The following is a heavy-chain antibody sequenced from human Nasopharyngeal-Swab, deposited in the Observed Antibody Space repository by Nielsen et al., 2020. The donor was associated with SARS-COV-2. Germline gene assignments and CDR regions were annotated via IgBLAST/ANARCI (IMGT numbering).Heavy chain of an antibody. V-gene: IGHV1-24*01. CDR3: ARLYPYDFWSGGGGPVDYYYYYGMDV. J-gene: IGHJ6*02. Sequence: ASVKVSCKVSGYTLTELSMHWVRQAPGKGLEWMGGFDPEDGETIYAQKFQGRVTMTEDTSTDTAYMELSSLRSDDTAVYYCARLYPYDFWSGGGGPVDYYYYYGMDVWGQGTTVTVSS. D-gene: IGHD3-3*01. CDR2: FDPEDGET. CDR1: GYTLTELS.